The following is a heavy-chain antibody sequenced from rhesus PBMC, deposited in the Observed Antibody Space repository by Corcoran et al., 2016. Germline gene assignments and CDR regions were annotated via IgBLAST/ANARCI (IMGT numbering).Heavy chain of an antibody. V-gene: IGHV3S5*01. CDR1: GFTFSSYG. CDR2: SSNGGGST. J-gene: IGHJ4*01. CDR3: AKEGNYGSSHFDY. Sequence: EVQLVESGGGLVQPGGSLRLSCAASGFTFSSYGMSWVRQAPGKGLEWVSYSSNGGGSTYYADSVKGRFTISRDNSKNTLSLQMNSLRAEDTAVYYCAKEGNYGSSHFDYWGQGVLVTVSS. D-gene: IGHD4-29*01.